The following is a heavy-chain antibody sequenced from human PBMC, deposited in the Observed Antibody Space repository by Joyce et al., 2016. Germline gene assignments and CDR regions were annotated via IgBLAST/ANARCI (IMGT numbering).Heavy chain of an antibody. CDR3: ARARSTGWLDP. V-gene: IGHV1-46*01. D-gene: IGHD5/OR15-5a*01. Sequence: QVQLVQSGAEVKKPGASVKVSCKASGYTFSAYYIHCVRQAPGQGLEWMGVINPSGGSSNYAHKFEGRFIMTRDTSTNTVYIELSSLRSEDTAVYYCARARSTGWLDPWGQGTLVTVSS. CDR2: INPSGGSS. J-gene: IGHJ5*02. CDR1: GYTFSAYY.